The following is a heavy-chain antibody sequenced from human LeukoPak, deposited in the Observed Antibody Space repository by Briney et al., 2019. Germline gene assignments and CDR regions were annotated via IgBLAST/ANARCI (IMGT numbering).Heavy chain of an antibody. CDR1: GFTFSSYA. Sequence: GGSLRLSCAASGFTFSSYAMSWVRQAPGRGLEWVSAISGSGAYTYYADSVKGRFTISRDNSKNTLYLQMNSLRVEDTAIYYCAKGMGSGSYPRAFDYWGQGTLVTVSS. CDR3: AKGMGSGSYPRAFDY. V-gene: IGHV3-23*01. CDR2: ISGSGAYT. D-gene: IGHD1-26*01. J-gene: IGHJ4*02.